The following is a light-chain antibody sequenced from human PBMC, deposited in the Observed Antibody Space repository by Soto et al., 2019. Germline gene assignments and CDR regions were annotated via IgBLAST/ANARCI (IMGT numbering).Light chain of an antibody. CDR3: QQYNDWPRT. CDR2: GAS. Sequence: EIVMTQSPATLSVSPGERASLSCRASQSVSNNLAWYQQKPGQAPSLLIHGASTRATGIPARFSGSGSETEFTLTISSLQSEDFAVYYCQQYNDWPRTFGQ. J-gene: IGKJ1*01. V-gene: IGKV3-15*01. CDR1: QSVSNN.